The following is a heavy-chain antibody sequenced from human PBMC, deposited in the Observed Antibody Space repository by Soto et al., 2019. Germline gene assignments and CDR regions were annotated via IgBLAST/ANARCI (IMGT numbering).Heavy chain of an antibody. CDR3: ARGLNKAAGGAFDV. CDR2: VSGDGRDI. Sequence: QVQLVQSGGGAVLPGNSLRLSCAASGFPLSWAGMHWLRQTPGKGLEWVAVVSGDGRDIDYAESVRGRFSISRDNPKSTLYLQMNNLGVEDTAIYYCARGLNKAAGGAFDVWGQGTQVIVSS. CDR1: GFPLSWAG. V-gene: IGHV3-33*01. J-gene: IGHJ3*01. D-gene: IGHD3-16*01.